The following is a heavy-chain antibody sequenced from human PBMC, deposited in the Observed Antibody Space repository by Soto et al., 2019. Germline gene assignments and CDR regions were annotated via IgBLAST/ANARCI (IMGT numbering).Heavy chain of an antibody. Sequence: GASVKVSCKASGYTFTSYDINWVRQATGQGLEWMGGIIPIFGTANYAQKFQGRVTITADESTSTAYMELSSLRSEDTAVYYCARAPELQSRRLDYWGQGTLVTVSS. CDR1: GYTFTSYD. J-gene: IGHJ4*02. D-gene: IGHD1-7*01. CDR3: ARAPELQSRRLDY. CDR2: IIPIFGTA. V-gene: IGHV1-69*13.